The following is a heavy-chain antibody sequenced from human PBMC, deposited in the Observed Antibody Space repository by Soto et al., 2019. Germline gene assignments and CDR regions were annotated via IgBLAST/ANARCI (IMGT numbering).Heavy chain of an antibody. CDR1: GYSFTNYW. D-gene: IGHD3-22*01. J-gene: IGHJ4*02. CDR3: ARHDSSGYYFDFDY. Sequence: GESLKISCKGSGYSFTNYWIGWVRQMPGKGLEWMGIIYPGDSHTRYSPPFQGQVTISVDKSISTAYLQWSSLKASDTAIYYCARHDSSGYYFDFDYWGRGTLVTVSS. CDR2: IYPGDSHT. V-gene: IGHV5-51*01.